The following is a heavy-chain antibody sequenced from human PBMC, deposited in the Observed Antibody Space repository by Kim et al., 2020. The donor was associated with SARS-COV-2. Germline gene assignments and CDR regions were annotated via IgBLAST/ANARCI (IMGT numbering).Heavy chain of an antibody. Sequence: SGGANSNPSLTSRVTMSVDTSKNQFSLKLNSVTAADTAVYYCARLTAYFDDWGQGTLVTVSS. CDR2: SGGA. CDR3: ARLTAYFDD. V-gene: IGHV4-59*08. J-gene: IGHJ4*02.